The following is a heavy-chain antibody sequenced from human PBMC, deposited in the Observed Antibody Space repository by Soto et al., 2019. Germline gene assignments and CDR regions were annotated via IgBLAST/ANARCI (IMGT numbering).Heavy chain of an antibody. CDR2: IDWDDEK. V-gene: IGHV2-70*12. CDR1: GFSLSTSGMC. J-gene: IGHJ4*02. Sequence: SGPTLVNPTQTLTLTCSFSGFSLSTSGMCVSWIRQPPGKALEWLARIDWDDEKYYNPSLNTRLTISKDTSKNQVVLAMTNMDPVDTATYYFAHIVPFDFRGYNFEFSGPGILVTAPQ. D-gene: IGHD3-9*01. CDR3: AHIVPFDFRGYNFEF.